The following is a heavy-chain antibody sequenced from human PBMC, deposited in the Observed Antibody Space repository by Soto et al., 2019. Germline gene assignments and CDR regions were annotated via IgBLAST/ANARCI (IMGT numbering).Heavy chain of an antibody. CDR3: TKDISLYGDYYFDY. CDR1: GFTFDDYA. J-gene: IGHJ4*02. CDR2: ISWNSGSI. Sequence: GGSLRLSCAASGFTFDDYAMHWVRQAPGKGLEWVSGISWNSGSIGYADSVKGRFTISRDNAKNSLYLQMNSLRAEDTALYYCTKDISLYGDYYFDYWGQGTLVTVSS. V-gene: IGHV3-9*01. D-gene: IGHD4-17*01.